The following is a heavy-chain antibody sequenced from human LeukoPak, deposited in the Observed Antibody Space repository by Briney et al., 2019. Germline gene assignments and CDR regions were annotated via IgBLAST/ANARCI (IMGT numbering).Heavy chain of an antibody. D-gene: IGHD2/OR15-2a*01. J-gene: IGHJ4*02. CDR3: VSFYETY. Sequence: GGSLSLSCAASGFTFSSYWMNWARQAPEKGLEWVASINHNGNVNYYVDSVKGRFTISRDNAKNSLYLQMNSLRAEDTAVYYCVSFYETYWGRGTLVTVSS. CDR2: INHNGNVN. V-gene: IGHV3-7*01. CDR1: GFTFSSYW.